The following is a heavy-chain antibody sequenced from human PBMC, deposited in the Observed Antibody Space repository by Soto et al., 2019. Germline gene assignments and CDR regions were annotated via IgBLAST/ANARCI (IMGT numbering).Heavy chain of an antibody. V-gene: IGHV1-46*01. CDR3: ARDSLYYDFWSGYGGPGDYGMDV. CDR2: INPSGGST. J-gene: IGHJ6*02. Sequence: ASVKVSCKASGYTFTSYYMHWVRQAPGQGLEWMGIINPSGGSTSYAQKFQGRVTMTRDTSTSTVYMELSSLRSGDTAVYYCARDSLYYDFWSGYGGPGDYGMDVWGQGTTVTVSS. D-gene: IGHD3-3*01. CDR1: GYTFTSYY.